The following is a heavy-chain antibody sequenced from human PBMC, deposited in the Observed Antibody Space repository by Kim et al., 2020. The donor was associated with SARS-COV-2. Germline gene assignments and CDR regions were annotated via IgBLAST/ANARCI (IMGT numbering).Heavy chain of an antibody. J-gene: IGHJ3*02. CDR3: AKCSSWPRQRAFDI. CDR2: IYSGGSST. Sequence: GGSLRLSCAASGFTFSSYAMSWVRQAPGKGLEWVSVIYSGGSSTYYADSVKGRFTISRDNSKNTLYLQMNSLRAEDTAVYYCAKCSSWPRQRAFDIWGQGTMVTVSS. CDR1: GFTFSSYA. V-gene: IGHV3-23*03. D-gene: IGHD6-13*01.